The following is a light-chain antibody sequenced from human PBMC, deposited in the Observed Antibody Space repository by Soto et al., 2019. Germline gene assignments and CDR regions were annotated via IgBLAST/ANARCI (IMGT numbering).Light chain of an antibody. CDR2: GAS. CDR3: QQYRT. CDR1: QSVSSN. V-gene: IGKV3-15*01. Sequence: MTQSKATLPMSQGERATLSCRASQSVSSNLAWYQQKNGKAPRLLIYGASTRANGIPARFSGSGSGTEFTLTISSLQSEDFAVYYCQQYRTFGQGTKVDIK. J-gene: IGKJ1*01.